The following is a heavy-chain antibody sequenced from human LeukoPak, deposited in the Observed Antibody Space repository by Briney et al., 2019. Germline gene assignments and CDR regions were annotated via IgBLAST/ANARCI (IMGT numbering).Heavy chain of an antibody. V-gene: IGHV1-2*02. CDR3: ARDPSSGGDY. CDR1: VYTFTYYY. CDR2: INPNSGGT. Sequence: GASVTVSFMSSVYTFTYYYMHWVRQAPGQGLEWMGWINPNSGGTNYAQKFQGRVTMTRDTSISTAYMELSRLRSDDTAVYYCARDPSSGGDYWGQGTLVTVSS. D-gene: IGHD6-19*01. J-gene: IGHJ4*02.